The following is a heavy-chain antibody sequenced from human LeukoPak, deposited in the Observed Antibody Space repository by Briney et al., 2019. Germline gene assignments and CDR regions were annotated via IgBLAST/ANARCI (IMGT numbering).Heavy chain of an antibody. V-gene: IGHV3-23*01. CDR1: GIASSSYA. J-gene: IGHJ4*02. D-gene: IGHD6-13*01. CDR3: AKEISSIAAAGIFPDY. Sequence: SLRLACATSGIASSSYAMSRVRQAAGKGLEWVSAISGSGGSTYYADSVKGRFTISRDNSKNTLYLQMNSLRAEDTAVYYCAKEISSIAAAGIFPDYWGQGTLVTVSS. CDR2: ISGSGGST.